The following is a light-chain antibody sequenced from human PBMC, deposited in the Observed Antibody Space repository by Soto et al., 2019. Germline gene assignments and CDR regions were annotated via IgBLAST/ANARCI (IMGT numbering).Light chain of an antibody. V-gene: IGKV1-13*02. CDR3: QQFNSYPIT. CDR1: QDIRGT. J-gene: IGKJ5*01. CDR2: DVS. Sequence: AIQLTQSPSSLSASVGDRVTITCRASQDIRGTLAWYQQKPGKAPKMLIYDVSTLESGVPSRFSGSSSGTDFTLTISSLQPVDFATYYCQQFNSYPITSGQGTRLEIK.